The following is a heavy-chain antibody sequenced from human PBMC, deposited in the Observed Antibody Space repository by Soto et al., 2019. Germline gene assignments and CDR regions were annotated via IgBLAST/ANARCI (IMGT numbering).Heavy chain of an antibody. J-gene: IGHJ6*02. V-gene: IGHV1-18*01. CDR2: ISTYNGDT. CDR3: AREGVAPYYYSGMDV. D-gene: IGHD5-12*01. Sequence: ASVKVSCKASGYTFTSYGISWVRQAPGQGLEWMGWISTYNGDTNYAQTFQGRVTMTTDTSTSTVYMELRSLRSDDTAFYFCAREGVAPYYYSGMDVWGQGTPVTVSS. CDR1: GYTFTSYG.